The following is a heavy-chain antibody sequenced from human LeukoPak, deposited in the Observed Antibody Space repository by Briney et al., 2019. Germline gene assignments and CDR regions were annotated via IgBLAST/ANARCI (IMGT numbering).Heavy chain of an antibody. CDR2: INPNSGGT. D-gene: IGHD4-17*01. CDR3: ARVTVTTEELAY. CDR1: GYTFTCYY. V-gene: IGHV1-2*02. J-gene: IGHJ4*02. Sequence: ASVKVSCKASGYTFTCYYMHWVRQAPGQGLEWMGWINPNSGGTNYAQKFQGRVTMTRDTSISTAYMELSRLRSDDTAVYYCARVTVTTEELAYWGQGTLVTVSS.